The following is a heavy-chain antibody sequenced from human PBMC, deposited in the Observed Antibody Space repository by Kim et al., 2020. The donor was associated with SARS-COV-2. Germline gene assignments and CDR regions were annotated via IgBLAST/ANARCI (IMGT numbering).Heavy chain of an antibody. Sequence: SVKGRFPISRDNSKTTVYLQRNSLRAEDTAVYYCARDRDGYSYGSSGMDVWGQGTTVTVSS. D-gene: IGHD5-18*01. CDR3: ARDRDGYSYGSSGMDV. V-gene: IGHV3-30*07. J-gene: IGHJ6*02.